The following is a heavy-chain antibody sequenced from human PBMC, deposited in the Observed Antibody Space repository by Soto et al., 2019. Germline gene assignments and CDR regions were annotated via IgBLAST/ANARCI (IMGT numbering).Heavy chain of an antibody. V-gene: IGHV3-23*01. CDR2: ISGSGGST. Sequence: SLSCAASGFTFSSYAMSWVRQAPGKGLEWVSAISGSGGSTYYADSVKGRFTISRDNSKNTLYLQMNSLRAEDTAVYYCAKVLPHYPRFDYWGQGTLVTVSS. D-gene: IGHD3-10*01. CDR1: GFTFSSYA. J-gene: IGHJ4*02. CDR3: AKVLPHYPRFDY.